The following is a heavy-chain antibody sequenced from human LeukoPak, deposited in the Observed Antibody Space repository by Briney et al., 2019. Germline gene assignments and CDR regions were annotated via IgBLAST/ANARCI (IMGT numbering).Heavy chain of an antibody. Sequence: PSETLSLTCTVSGGSISSSSYYWGWIRQPPGKGLEWIGSIYYSGSTYYNPSLKSRVTISVDTSKNQFSLKLSSVTAADTAVYYCARVPSLTNWLFDYWGQGTLVTVSS. D-gene: IGHD1-1*01. CDR2: IYYSGST. CDR3: ARVPSLTNWLFDY. J-gene: IGHJ4*02. CDR1: GGSISSSSYY. V-gene: IGHV4-39*07.